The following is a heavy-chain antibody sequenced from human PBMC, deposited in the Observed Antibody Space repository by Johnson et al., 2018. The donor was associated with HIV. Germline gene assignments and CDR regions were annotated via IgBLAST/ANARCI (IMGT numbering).Heavy chain of an antibody. CDR3: ARGYGGNYDAFEI. CDR2: IRYDGSNK. CDR1: GFTFSNYA. J-gene: IGHJ3*02. D-gene: IGHD4-23*01. Sequence: QVQLVESGGGVVQPGRSLRLSCAASGFTFSNYAMHWVRQAPGKGLEWVAVIRYDGSNKYYADSVKGRVTISRDNSKNTLSLQMNSLRAEDTAVYYCARGYGGNYDAFEIWGQGTMVTVSS. V-gene: IGHV3-33*01.